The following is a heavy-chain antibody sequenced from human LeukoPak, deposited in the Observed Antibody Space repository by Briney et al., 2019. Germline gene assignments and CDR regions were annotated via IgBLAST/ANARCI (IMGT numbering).Heavy chain of an antibody. CDR1: GFTVSSNY. CDR3: ARMTRRLRYFDWLLSPFDY. D-gene: IGHD3-9*01. J-gene: IGHJ4*02. CDR2: IYSGGST. V-gene: IGHV3-53*01. Sequence: QPGGSLRLSCAASGFTVSSNYMSWVRQAPGKGLEWVSVIYSGGSTYYADSVKGRFTISRDNSKNTLYLQMNSLRAEDTAVYYCARMTRRLRYFDWLLSPFDYWGQGTLVTVSS.